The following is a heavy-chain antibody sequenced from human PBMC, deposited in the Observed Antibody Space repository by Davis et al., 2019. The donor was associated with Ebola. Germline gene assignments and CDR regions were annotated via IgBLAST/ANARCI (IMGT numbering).Heavy chain of an antibody. CDR3: VRDNRRGYGMDV. CDR1: EFTFSAHS. V-gene: IGHV3-48*02. CDR2: ISGGSRTI. Sequence: PGGSLRLSCAASEFTFSAHSMNWVRQAPGKGLDWISYISGGSRTIYYADSVKGRFTISRDNAKNSLYLQMNSLRDEDTAVYYCVRDNRRGYGMDVWGQGTTVTVSS. J-gene: IGHJ6*02.